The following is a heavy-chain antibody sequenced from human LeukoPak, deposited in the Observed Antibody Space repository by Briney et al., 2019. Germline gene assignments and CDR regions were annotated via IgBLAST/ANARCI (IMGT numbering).Heavy chain of an antibody. CDR2: ISSSSSTI. D-gene: IGHD6-13*01. Sequence: GGSLXLXXXXXGFTFSIYSMNWVRQAPGEGLEGVSYISSSSSTIYYADSVKGRFTISRDNAKNSLYLQMNSLRDEDTAVYYCATDPGSSWKADYWGQGTLVTVSS. CDR1: GFTFSIYS. V-gene: IGHV3-48*02. J-gene: IGHJ4*02. CDR3: ATDPGSSWKADY.